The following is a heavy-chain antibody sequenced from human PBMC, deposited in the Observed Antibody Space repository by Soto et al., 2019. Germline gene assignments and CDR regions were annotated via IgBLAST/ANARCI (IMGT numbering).Heavy chain of an antibody. CDR2: MNPNNGDT. D-gene: IGHD2-15*01. Sequence: PSVKISCEAAGYTDTAYNIKWMRQASGQGLEWLGWMNPNNGDTGYAQKFQDRVIMTRDTSMNTAYMELSSLSNEDTAVYYCAKDRAFCSGGSCYEAIGAFDYWGRGTLVTVSS. CDR1: GYTDTAYN. J-gene: IGHJ4*02. CDR3: AKDRAFCSGGSCYEAIGAFDY. V-gene: IGHV1-8*01.